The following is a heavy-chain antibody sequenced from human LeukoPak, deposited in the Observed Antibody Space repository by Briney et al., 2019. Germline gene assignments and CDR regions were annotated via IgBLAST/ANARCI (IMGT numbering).Heavy chain of an antibody. CDR2: IWYDGSNK. V-gene: IGHV3-33*01. J-gene: IGHJ6*02. CDR1: GFTFSSYG. Sequence: GGSLRLSCAASGFTFSSYGMHWVRQAPGKGLEWVAVIWYDGSNKYYADSVKGRFTISRDNSKDTLYLQMNSLRAEDTAVYYCARIEHYYYYGMDVWGQGTTVTVSS. CDR3: ARIEHYYYYGMDV.